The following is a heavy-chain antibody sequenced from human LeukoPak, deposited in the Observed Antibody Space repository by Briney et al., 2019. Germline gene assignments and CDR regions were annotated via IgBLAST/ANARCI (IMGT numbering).Heavy chain of an antibody. D-gene: IGHD2-15*01. CDR1: GFTFSSYA. CDR3: AKSGLNRFDY. J-gene: IGHJ4*02. V-gene: IGHV3-23*01. CDR2: ISGSGT. Sequence: GGSLRLSCAASGFTFSSYAMSWVRQAPGKGLEWVSTISGSGTYYADSVKGRFTISRDNSKNTLYLQMNSLRAEDTAVYYCAKSGLNRFDYWGQGTLVAVSS.